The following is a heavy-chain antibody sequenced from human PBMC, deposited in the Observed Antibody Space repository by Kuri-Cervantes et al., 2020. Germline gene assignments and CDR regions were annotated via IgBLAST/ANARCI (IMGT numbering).Heavy chain of an antibody. CDR2: IYHSGSN. CDR1: GGSVSSGSYY. Sequence: SETLSLTCTVSGGSVSSGSYYWSWIRQPPGKGLEWIGSIYHSGSNSYNTSLKSRVTISVDTSKNQFSLRLSSVTTADTAVYFCARDSHVNTPMVGYYYYMDVWGKGTTVTVSS. J-gene: IGHJ6*03. D-gene: IGHD5-18*01. V-gene: IGHV4-61*01. CDR3: ARDSHVNTPMVGYYYYMDV.